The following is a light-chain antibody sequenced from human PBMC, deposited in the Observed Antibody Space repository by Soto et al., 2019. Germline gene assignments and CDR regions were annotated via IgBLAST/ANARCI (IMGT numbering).Light chain of an antibody. CDR3: QPSYITPCT. V-gene: IGKV1-39*01. Sequence: DIQMTQSPSSLSASVGDRVTITCRASQSISIYLNWYQQSPGKTPKLLIYAASSLLSGVPARFRGIGSGTDFTLSISNLQLEDFATYYCQPSYITPCTFGQGTKVEI. CDR2: AAS. CDR1: QSISIY. J-gene: IGKJ1*01.